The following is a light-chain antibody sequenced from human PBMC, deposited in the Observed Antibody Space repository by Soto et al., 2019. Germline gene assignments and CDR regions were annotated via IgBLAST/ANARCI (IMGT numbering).Light chain of an antibody. J-gene: IGKJ4*01. CDR3: QQYENWPQLT. V-gene: IGKV3-15*01. CDR1: QSVGGD. CDR2: GAS. Sequence: ERGMTQSPATLSVSPGERATLSCRASQSVGGDLAGYQQKPGQAPRLLLYGASSRAPGIPDRFSGSGSGTEFTLTISSLQSEDSAVYYCQQYENWPQLTFGGGTKVEIK.